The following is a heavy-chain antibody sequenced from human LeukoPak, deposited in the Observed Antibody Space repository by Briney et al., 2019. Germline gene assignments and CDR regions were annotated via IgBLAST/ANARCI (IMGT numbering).Heavy chain of an antibody. CDR2: VYTSGST. CDR1: GGSISSDSYY. CDR3: ARQKYYYDSRGYWTFYFDY. Sequence: SETLSLTCTVSGGSISSDSYYWNWIRQPAGKRLDWIGRVYTSGSTNYNASLKGRVTISVDTSKNQFSLYLYSVTAADTAVYYCARQKYYYDSRGYWTFYFDYWGQGTLVTVSS. D-gene: IGHD3-22*01. V-gene: IGHV4-61*02. J-gene: IGHJ4*02.